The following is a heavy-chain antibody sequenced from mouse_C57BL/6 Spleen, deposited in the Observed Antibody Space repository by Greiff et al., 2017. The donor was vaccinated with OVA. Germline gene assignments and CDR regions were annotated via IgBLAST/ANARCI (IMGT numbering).Heavy chain of an antibody. Sequence: EVKLMESGGGLVKPGGSLKLSCAASGFTFSDYGMHWVRQAPEKGLEWVAYISSGSSTLYYAYTVKGRFTISRDNAKNTLYLQMTSLRSEDTAMYYCARLYWYFDVWGTGTTVTVSS. J-gene: IGHJ1*03. CDR1: GFTFSDYG. CDR3: ARLYWYFDV. V-gene: IGHV5-17*01. CDR2: ISSGSSTL.